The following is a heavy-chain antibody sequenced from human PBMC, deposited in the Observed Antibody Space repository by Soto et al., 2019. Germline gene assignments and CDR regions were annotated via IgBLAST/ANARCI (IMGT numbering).Heavy chain of an antibody. J-gene: IGHJ4*02. CDR1: SGSINSFY. CDR2: IHSSGNT. D-gene: IGHD1-7*01. V-gene: IGHV4-4*07. Sequence: ETLSLTCTVSSGSINSFYWAWMRQPAGKGLEWIGRIHSSGNTNYNPSLSSRVTMSVDPSKNQFSLSLTSVTAADTAVYYCARDRIIGTSYSDYWGQGILVTVSS. CDR3: ARDRIIGTSYSDY.